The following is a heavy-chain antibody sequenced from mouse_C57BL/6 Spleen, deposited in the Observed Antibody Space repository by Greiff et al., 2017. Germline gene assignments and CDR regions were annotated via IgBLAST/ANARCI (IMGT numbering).Heavy chain of an antibody. CDR1: GYAFSSYW. CDR2: IYPGDGDT. J-gene: IGHJ4*01. V-gene: IGHV1-80*01. Sequence: QVQLQQSGAELVKPGASVKISCKASGYAFSSYWMNWVKQRPGRGLEWIGQIYPGDGDTNYNGKFKGKATLTADKSSSTDYMQLSSLTSEDSAVYFCARTYYSNYGGAMDDWGQGTSVTVSS. CDR3: ARTYYSNYGGAMDD. D-gene: IGHD2-5*01.